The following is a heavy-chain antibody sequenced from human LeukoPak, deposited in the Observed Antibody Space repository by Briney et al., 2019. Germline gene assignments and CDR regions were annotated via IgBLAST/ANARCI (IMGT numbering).Heavy chain of an antibody. CDR3: ARGPTRITIFGVVTKQGPGNPNNWFDP. D-gene: IGHD3-3*01. V-gene: IGHV4-34*01. J-gene: IGHJ5*02. CDR2: INHSGST. CDR1: GGSFSGYY. Sequence: PSETLSLTCAVYGGSFSGYYWSWIRQPPGEGLEWIGEINHSGSTNYNPSLKSRVTISVDTSKNQFSLKLSPVTAADTAVYYCARGPTRITIFGVVTKQGPGNPNNWFDPWGQGTLVTVSS.